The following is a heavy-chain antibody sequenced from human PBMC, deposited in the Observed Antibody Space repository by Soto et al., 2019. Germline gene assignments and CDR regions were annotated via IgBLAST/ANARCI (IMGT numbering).Heavy chain of an antibody. Sequence: SQTLSLTCAISGDSVSSNSAAWNWIRQSPSRGLEWLGRTYYRSKWYNDYAVSVKSRITINPDTSKNQFSLQLNSVTPEDTAGYYGTRVTTGSGWPRLFDYWGQGTLVTVSS. V-gene: IGHV6-1*01. CDR1: GDSVSSNSAA. J-gene: IGHJ4*02. CDR3: TRVTTGSGWPRLFDY. CDR2: TYYRSKWYN. D-gene: IGHD6-19*01.